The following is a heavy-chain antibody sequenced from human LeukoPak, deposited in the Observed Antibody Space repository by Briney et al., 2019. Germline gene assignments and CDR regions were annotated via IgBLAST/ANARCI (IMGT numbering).Heavy chain of an antibody. CDR1: GVTFGSYA. Sequence: GGSLRLSFAAPGVTFGSYAMTWVRQGPGKGLEWVSAINPGGGSTYYADSVKGRFTISRDNSKNTLYLQMNSLRAEDTAVYYCAKAGGNSFFDYWGQGTLVTVSS. CDR3: AKAGGNSFFDY. D-gene: IGHD1-7*01. CDR2: INPGGGST. V-gene: IGHV3-23*01. J-gene: IGHJ4*02.